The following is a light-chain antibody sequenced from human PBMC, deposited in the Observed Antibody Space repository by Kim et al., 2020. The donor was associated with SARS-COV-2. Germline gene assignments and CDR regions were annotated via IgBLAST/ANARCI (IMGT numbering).Light chain of an antibody. CDR3: RSYARSRSYV. J-gene: IGLJ1*01. CDR1: SSDVGSYNY. V-gene: IGLV2-14*04. CDR2: DVS. Sequence: GQSITISCTGTSSDVGSYNYVSWYQQHPGKAPELMIFDVSERPSGISNRFSGSKSGNTASLTISGLLAEDEADYYCRSYARSRSYVFGTGTKVTVL.